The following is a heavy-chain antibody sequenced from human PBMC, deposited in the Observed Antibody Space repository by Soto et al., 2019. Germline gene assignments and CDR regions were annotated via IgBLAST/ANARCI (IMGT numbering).Heavy chain of an antibody. J-gene: IGHJ3*02. D-gene: IGHD4-17*01. CDR1: GFTFSSYS. Sequence: GGSLRLSCAASGFTFSSYSMNWVRQAPGKGQEWVSYISSSSSTIYYADSVKGRFTISRDNAKNSLYLQMNSLRAEDTAVYYCARDTSTVTPYPYIWGQGTMVTVSS. V-gene: IGHV3-48*01. CDR3: ARDTSTVTPYPYI. CDR2: ISSSSSTI.